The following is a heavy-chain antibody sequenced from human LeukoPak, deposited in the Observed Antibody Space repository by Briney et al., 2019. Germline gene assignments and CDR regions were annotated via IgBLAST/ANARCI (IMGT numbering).Heavy chain of an antibody. CDR1: GGTFSSYA. Sequence: SVKVSCKASGGTFSSYAISWVRQAPGQGLEWMGRIIPIVGIANYAQKFQGRVTITADKSTSTAYMELSSLRSEDTAVYYCARDRTGTTSGYYYGMDVWGQGTTVTASS. CDR2: IIPIVGIA. J-gene: IGHJ6*02. CDR3: ARDRTGTTSGYYYGMDV. V-gene: IGHV1-69*04. D-gene: IGHD1-7*01.